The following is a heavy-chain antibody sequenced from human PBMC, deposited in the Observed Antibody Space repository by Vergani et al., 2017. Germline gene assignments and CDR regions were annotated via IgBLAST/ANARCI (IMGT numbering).Heavy chain of an antibody. J-gene: IGHJ4*02. CDR2: ISSSSTSI. Sequence: EVQLVESGGGLVQPGGSLRLSCAASGFTFSSYSMIWARHAPGKGLEWVSYISSSSTSIYYADSVRGRFTTSRDNAKNSLFLQMNSLRAEDTAVYFCAKRAGYNYLDYGGLGTLVTVSS. CDR1: GFTFSSYS. V-gene: IGHV3-48*01. CDR3: AKRAGYNYLDY. D-gene: IGHD5-24*01.